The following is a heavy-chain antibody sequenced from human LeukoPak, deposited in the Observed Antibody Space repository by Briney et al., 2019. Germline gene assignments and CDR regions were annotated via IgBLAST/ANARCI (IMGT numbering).Heavy chain of an antibody. D-gene: IGHD3-22*01. V-gene: IGHV4-31*03. CDR1: GGSISSGGYY. CDR3: ARDQHDSSGYYYDRYFDY. J-gene: IGHJ4*02. CDR2: IYYSVST. Sequence: SETLSLTCTVSGGSISSGGYYWSWIRQHPGKGLEWIGYIYYSVSTYYNPSLKSRVTISVDTSKNQFSLKLSSVTAADTAVYYCARDQHDSSGYYYDRYFDYWGQGTLVTVSS.